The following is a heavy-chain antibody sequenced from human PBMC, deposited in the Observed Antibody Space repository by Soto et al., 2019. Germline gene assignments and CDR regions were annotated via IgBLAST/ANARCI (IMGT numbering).Heavy chain of an antibody. V-gene: IGHV4-39*01. CDR1: GGSISSSSYY. D-gene: IGHD2-2*01. J-gene: IGHJ6*02. CDR3: ARRGEDIVLVPAAISNYYGMDV. CDR2: IYYSGST. Sequence: SETLSLTCTVSGGSISSSSYYWGWIRQPPGKGLEWIGSIYYSGSTYYNPSLKSRVTMSVDTSKNQFSLKLSSVTAADTAVYYCARRGEDIVLVPAAISNYYGMDVWGQGTTVTVSS.